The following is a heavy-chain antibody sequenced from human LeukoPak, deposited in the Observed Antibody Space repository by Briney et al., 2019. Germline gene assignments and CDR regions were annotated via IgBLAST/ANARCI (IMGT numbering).Heavy chain of an antibody. CDR3: ATDRLEIYALHI. CDR2: FEPKEGEHGET. CDR1: GYSLSDLS. Sequence: GASVKVSCRVSGYSLSDLSIHWVRHVPGKGLEWMGGFEPKEGEHGETIYAQKFEGRLTLTEDTATDTAYMELVSLTSADTAVYYCATDRLEIYALHIWGQGTVVTVSS. D-gene: IGHD1-1*01. V-gene: IGHV1-24*01. J-gene: IGHJ3*02.